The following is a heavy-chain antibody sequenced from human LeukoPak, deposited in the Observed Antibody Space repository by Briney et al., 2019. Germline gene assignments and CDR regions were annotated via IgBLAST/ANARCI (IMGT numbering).Heavy chain of an antibody. Sequence: GASVKVSCKASGGTFSSYAISWVRQAPGQGLEWMGGIIPIFGTANYAQKFQGRVTITADESTSTAYMELSSLRSEDTAVYYCARGKGSYDSSGYYDGYFDYWGQGTLVTVSS. V-gene: IGHV1-69*13. J-gene: IGHJ4*02. CDR2: IIPIFGTA. D-gene: IGHD3-22*01. CDR3: ARGKGSYDSSGYYDGYFDY. CDR1: GGTFSSYA.